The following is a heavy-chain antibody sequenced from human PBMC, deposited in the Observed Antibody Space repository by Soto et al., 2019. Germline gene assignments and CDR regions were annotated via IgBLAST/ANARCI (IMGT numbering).Heavy chain of an antibody. J-gene: IGHJ3*02. Sequence: PSETLSLTCTVSGGSISSYYWSWIRQPPGKGLEWIGYIYYSGSTNYNPSLKSRVTISVDTSKNQFSLKLSSVTAADTAVYYCAREVIPAYYDFWSGYYHDAFDIWGQGTMVT. CDR3: AREVIPAYYDFWSGYYHDAFDI. CDR2: IYYSGST. V-gene: IGHV4-59*01. CDR1: GGSISSYY. D-gene: IGHD3-3*01.